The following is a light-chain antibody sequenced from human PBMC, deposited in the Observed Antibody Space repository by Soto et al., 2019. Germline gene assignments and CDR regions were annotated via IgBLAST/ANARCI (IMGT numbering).Light chain of an antibody. CDR3: QKYNGAPEYT. J-gene: IGKJ2*01. V-gene: IGKV1-27*01. CDR2: AAS. CDR1: QGISNY. Sequence: DIQMTQSPSSLSASVGDRVTITCRASQGISNYLSWYQQKPGKVPKLLIYAASTLQSAVPSRFSGSGSGTEFTLTISSRQPEDVATYYCQKYNGAPEYTFGQGTKLEIK.